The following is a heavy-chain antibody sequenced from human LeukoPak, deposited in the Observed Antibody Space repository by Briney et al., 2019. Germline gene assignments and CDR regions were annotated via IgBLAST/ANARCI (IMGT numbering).Heavy chain of an antibody. Sequence: ASVKVSCKASGYTFTGYYMHWVRQAPGQGLEWMGWINPNSGGTNYAQKFQGRVTMTRDTSISTAYMELSRLRSDDTAVYYCAREAIYRSSFKVMGDAFDIWGQGTMVTVSS. V-gene: IGHV1-2*02. CDR2: INPNSGGT. J-gene: IGHJ3*02. CDR3: AREAIYRSSFKVMGDAFDI. CDR1: GYTFTGYY. D-gene: IGHD6-13*01.